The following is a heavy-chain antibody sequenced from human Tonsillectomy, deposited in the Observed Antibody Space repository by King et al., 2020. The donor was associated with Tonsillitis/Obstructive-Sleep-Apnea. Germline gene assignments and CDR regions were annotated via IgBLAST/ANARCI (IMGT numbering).Heavy chain of an antibody. D-gene: IGHD2-2*01. J-gene: IGHJ6*03. CDR3: ARDHCSSTSCYGNYYYMDV. CDR1: CGSISSYY. Sequence: VQLQESGPGLVKPSETLSLTCTVPCGSISSYYWSWIRQPPGKGLDWIGFIFYCGRNNYNPSLKSRVTIYVDTSKNQFSLKLSSVTAADTAVYYCARDHCSSTSCYGNYYYMDVWGKGTTVTVSS. V-gene: IGHV4-59*01. CDR2: IFYCGRN.